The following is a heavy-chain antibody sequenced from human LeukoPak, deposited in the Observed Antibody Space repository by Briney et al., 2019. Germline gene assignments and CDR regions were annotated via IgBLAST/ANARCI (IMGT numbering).Heavy chain of an antibody. CDR2: IYPGDSDT. Sequence: GESLKISCKGSGYSFTSYWIGWVRQMPGKGLEWMGIIYPGDSDTRYSPSFQGQVTISADKSISTVYLQWSSLKASDTAMYYCARGARLVDGYNLLSPPDYWGQGTLVTVSS. V-gene: IGHV5-51*01. D-gene: IGHD5-24*01. CDR3: ARGARLVDGYNLLSPPDY. CDR1: GYSFTSYW. J-gene: IGHJ4*02.